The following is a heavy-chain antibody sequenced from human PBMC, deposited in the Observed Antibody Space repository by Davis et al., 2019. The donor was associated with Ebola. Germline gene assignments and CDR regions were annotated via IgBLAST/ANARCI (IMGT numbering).Heavy chain of an antibody. Sequence: GESLKISCAASGFTFSSYGMHWVRQAPGKGLEWVAVISYDGSNKYYADSVKGRFTISRDNSKNTLYLQMNSLRAEDTAVYYCAKGSGGSCYSSWVDPWGQGTLVTVSS. D-gene: IGHD2-15*01. CDR3: AKGSGGSCYSSWVDP. J-gene: IGHJ5*02. CDR2: ISYDGSNK. CDR1: GFTFSSYG. V-gene: IGHV3-30*18.